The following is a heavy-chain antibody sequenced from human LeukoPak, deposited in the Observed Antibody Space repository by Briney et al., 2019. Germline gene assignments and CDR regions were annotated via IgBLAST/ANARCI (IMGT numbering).Heavy chain of an antibody. Sequence: GGSLRLSCAASGFTFTYYWMHWVRQAPGKGLEWVSLISWDGGTTYYADSVKGRFTISRDNSKNSLYLQMNSLRTEDTALYYCAKGYSSNWYGAGDYWGQGTLVTVSS. CDR3: AKGYSSNWYGAGDY. V-gene: IGHV3-43*01. J-gene: IGHJ4*02. D-gene: IGHD6-13*01. CDR2: ISWDGGTT. CDR1: GFTFTYYW.